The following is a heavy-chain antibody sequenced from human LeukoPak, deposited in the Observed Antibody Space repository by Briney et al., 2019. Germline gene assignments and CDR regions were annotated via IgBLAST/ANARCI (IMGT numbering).Heavy chain of an antibody. CDR2: INHSGST. J-gene: IGHJ6*02. Sequence: SETLSLTCAVYGGSFSGYYWSWIRQPPGKGLEWIGEINHSGSTNYNPSLKGRVTISVDTSKNQFSLKLSSVTAADTAVYYCARAGYCSGGSCYNRYYYYYGMDVWGQGTTVTVSS. CDR1: GGSFSGYY. CDR3: ARAGYCSGGSCYNRYYYYYGMDV. V-gene: IGHV4-34*01. D-gene: IGHD2-15*01.